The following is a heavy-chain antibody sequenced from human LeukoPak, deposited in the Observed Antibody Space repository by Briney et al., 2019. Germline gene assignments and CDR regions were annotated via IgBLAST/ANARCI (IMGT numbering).Heavy chain of an antibody. CDR1: VFTFSSYS. J-gene: IGHJ4*02. CDR3: ARDRVYSGYEFLCDY. D-gene: IGHD5-12*01. V-gene: IGHV3-21*01. Sequence: GALRLSCAASVFTFSSYSMNWVRQAPGKGLEWVSSISSSSSYIYYADSVKGRFTISRDNAKNSLYLQMNSLRADDTAVYYCARDRVYSGYEFLCDYWGQGTLVTVSS. CDR2: ISSSSSYI.